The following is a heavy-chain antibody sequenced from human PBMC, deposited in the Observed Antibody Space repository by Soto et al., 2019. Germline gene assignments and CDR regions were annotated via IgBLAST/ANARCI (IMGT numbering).Heavy chain of an antibody. CDR1: GDSISSYY. J-gene: IGHJ4*02. V-gene: IGHV4-59*01. Sequence: QVQLQESGPALVRPSKTLSLTCTVSGDSISSYYWTWIRQPPGKGLEWIGYIYYSGSTNYNPSLKSRVTISVDTSKNQFSLKLSSVTAADTAVYYCARGQLTTLWHWGQGTLVTVSS. D-gene: IGHD6-13*01. CDR2: IYYSGST. CDR3: ARGQLTTLWH.